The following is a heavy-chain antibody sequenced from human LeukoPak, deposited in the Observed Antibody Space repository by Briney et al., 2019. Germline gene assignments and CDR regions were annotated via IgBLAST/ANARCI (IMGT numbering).Heavy chain of an antibody. CDR1: GFTFSTFA. CDR2: IFPSGGEI. Sequence: GGSLRLSCAASGFTFSTFAMIWVRQPPGKGLEWVSSIFPSGGEIHYADSVRGRFTISRDNSKSTLSLQMNSLRAEDTAIYCCATYRQVLLPFESWGQGTLVTVSS. V-gene: IGHV3-23*01. D-gene: IGHD2-8*02. J-gene: IGHJ4*02. CDR3: ATYRQVLLPFES.